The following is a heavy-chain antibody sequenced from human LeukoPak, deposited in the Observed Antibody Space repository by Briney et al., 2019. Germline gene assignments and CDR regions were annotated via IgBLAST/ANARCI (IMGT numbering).Heavy chain of an antibody. CDR3: ARASFIVVVPAAIGNGAFDI. CDR1: GYTFTGYY. V-gene: IGHV1-2*04. CDR2: INPNSGGT. D-gene: IGHD2-2*01. J-gene: IGHJ3*02. Sequence: ASVKVSCKASGYTFTGYYMHWVRLAPGQGLEWMGWINPNSGGTNYAQKFQGWVTMTRDTSISTAYMELSRLRSDDTAVYYCARASFIVVVPAAIGNGAFDIWGQGTMVTVSS.